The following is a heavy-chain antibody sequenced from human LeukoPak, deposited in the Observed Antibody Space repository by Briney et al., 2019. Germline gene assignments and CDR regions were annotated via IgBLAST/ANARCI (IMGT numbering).Heavy chain of an antibody. CDR2: ISGSGGST. CDR3: AKKYLEWLFSYGMDV. Sequence: PGGSLRLSCAASGFTFSTYAMSWVRQAPGKGLEWVSAISGSGGSTYYADSVKGRFTISRDNSKNTLYLQMNSLRAEDTAVYYCAKKYLEWLFSYGMDVWGQGTTVTVSS. D-gene: IGHD3-3*01. V-gene: IGHV3-23*01. CDR1: GFTFSTYA. J-gene: IGHJ6*02.